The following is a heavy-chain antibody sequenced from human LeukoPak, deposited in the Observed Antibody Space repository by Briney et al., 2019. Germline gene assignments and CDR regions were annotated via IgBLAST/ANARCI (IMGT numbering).Heavy chain of an antibody. J-gene: IGHJ4*02. D-gene: IGHD2-21*01. CDR1: LVTFSSYA. V-gene: IGHV3-23*01. CDR3: AKNPSSYCGGDCYSDY. Sequence: PGRSLRLSCAASLVTFSSYAMSWVRQAPGEGLEWVSAISGSGGSTVYADSVKGRFTISRGNSKNTLYLQMNSLRAEDTAVYYCAKNPSSYCGGDCYSDYWGQGTLVTVSS. CDR2: ISGSGGST.